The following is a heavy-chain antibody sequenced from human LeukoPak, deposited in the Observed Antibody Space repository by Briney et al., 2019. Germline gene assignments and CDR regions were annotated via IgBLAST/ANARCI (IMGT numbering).Heavy chain of an antibody. J-gene: IGHJ4*02. CDR1: GFTFSSYA. CDR2: ISASGDST. V-gene: IGHV3-23*01. CDR3: ARYIRSPLYYFDY. D-gene: IGHD1-1*01. Sequence: GGSLRLSCAASGFTFSSYAMSWARQAPGKGLEWVSTISASGDSTYYADSVEGRFTISRDISRNTLYVQMNSLRAEDTAVYYCARYIRSPLYYFDYWGRGTLVTVSS.